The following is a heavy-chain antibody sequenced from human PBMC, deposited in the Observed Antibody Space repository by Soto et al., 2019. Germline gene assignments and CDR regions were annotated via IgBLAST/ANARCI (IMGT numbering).Heavy chain of an antibody. CDR3: ARDTAAAGIFDY. CDR2: ISAYNGNT. D-gene: IGHD6-13*01. V-gene: IGHV1-18*01. Sequence: QVQLVQSGAEVKKPGASVKVSCKASGYTFTSYGISWVRQAPGQGLEWMGWISAYNGNTNYAQKLQGRVTMTTDTPTSTADMEPRSRRSDDTAVYYGARDTAAAGIFDYWGQGTLVTVSA. CDR1: GYTFTSYG. J-gene: IGHJ4*02.